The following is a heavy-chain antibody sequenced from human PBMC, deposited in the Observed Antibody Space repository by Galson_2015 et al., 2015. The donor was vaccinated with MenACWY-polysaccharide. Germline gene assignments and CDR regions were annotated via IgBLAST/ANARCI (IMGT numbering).Heavy chain of an antibody. CDR1: GDSVSSISAA. CDR2: TYYRSKWYN. Sequence: CAISGDSVSSISAAWNWIRQSPSRGLEWLGRTYYRSKWYNDYAVSVKSRITINPDTSKNQFSLQLNSVTPEDTAVYYCTVNYGGNSGDAFDIWGQGTMVTVSS. J-gene: IGHJ3*02. CDR3: TVNYGGNSGDAFDI. D-gene: IGHD4-23*01. V-gene: IGHV6-1*01.